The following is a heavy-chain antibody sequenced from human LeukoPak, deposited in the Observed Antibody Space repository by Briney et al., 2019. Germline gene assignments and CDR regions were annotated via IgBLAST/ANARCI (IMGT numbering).Heavy chain of an antibody. Sequence: ASVKVSCKASGYTFTSYYMHWVRQAPGQGLEWMGIISPSGGSTSYAQKFQGRVTMTRDTSTSTVYMELSSLRSEDTAVYYCARSTVEGYGMDVWGQGTTVTVSS. D-gene: IGHD4-11*01. V-gene: IGHV1-46*01. J-gene: IGHJ6*02. CDR1: GYTFTSYY. CDR3: ARSTVEGYGMDV. CDR2: ISPSGGST.